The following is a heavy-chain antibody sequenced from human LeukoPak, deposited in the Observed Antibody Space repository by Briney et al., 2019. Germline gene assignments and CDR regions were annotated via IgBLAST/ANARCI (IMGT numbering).Heavy chain of an antibody. Sequence: ASVKVSCKASGYIFDIYAMIWVRQAPGQGLEVMGWINTNTGSPTYAQGFTGRFVFSLDTSVSTAYLQISSLKAEDTAVYYCARDYTLTLGTTTYFQHWGQGTLVTVSS. J-gene: IGHJ1*01. V-gene: IGHV7-4-1*02. CDR2: INTNTGSP. CDR1: GYIFDIYA. CDR3: ARDYTLTLGTTTYFQH. D-gene: IGHD1-7*01.